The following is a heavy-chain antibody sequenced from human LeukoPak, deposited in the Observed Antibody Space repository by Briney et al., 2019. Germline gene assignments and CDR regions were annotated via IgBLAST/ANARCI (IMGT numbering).Heavy chain of an antibody. CDR3: ARHLLFYSFYYIHV. J-gene: IGHJ6*03. V-gene: IGHV4-59*08. CDR2: IYYDGST. CDR1: DGSISSYY. Sequence: PSETLSLTCTVSDGSISSYYWTWIRQPPGKGLEWLGCIYYDGSTNYNPSLSSRLTISLDMSKSQFSLKVTSVTAADTAVYYCARHLLFYSFYYIHVWGTGTTVTVS. D-gene: IGHD2-21*01.